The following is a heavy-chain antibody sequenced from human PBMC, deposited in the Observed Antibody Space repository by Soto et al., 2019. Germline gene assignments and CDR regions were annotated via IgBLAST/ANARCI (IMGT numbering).Heavy chain of an antibody. V-gene: IGHV4-31*03. D-gene: IGHD2-15*01. CDR3: ARFTLDVLGYCSGGSCYDYYYGMDV. Sequence: TLSLTFNVSGGSISIGGYYWTWIRQHPGKGLEWIGNIHHSGSTFYNPSLKIRVSISVDTSKNQFSLKLSSVTAADTAVYYCARFTLDVLGYCSGGSCYDYYYGMDVWGQGTTVT. CDR1: GGSISIGGYY. CDR2: IHHSGST. J-gene: IGHJ6*02.